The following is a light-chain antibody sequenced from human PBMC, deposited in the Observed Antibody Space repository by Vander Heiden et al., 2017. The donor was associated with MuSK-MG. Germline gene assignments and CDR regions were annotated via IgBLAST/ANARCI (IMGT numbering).Light chain of an antibody. V-gene: IGKV4-1*01. CDR2: WAS. J-gene: IGKJ3*01. CDR1: QSVLYSSNNKNY. Sequence: DIVMTQSPDSLAVSLGERATINCKSSQSVLYSSNNKNYLAWYQQKPGQPPKLLIYWASTRESGVPDRFSGSGPGTDFTLTISSLQAEDVAVYYCQQYYSTLLTFGPGTKVDIK. CDR3: QQYYSTLLT.